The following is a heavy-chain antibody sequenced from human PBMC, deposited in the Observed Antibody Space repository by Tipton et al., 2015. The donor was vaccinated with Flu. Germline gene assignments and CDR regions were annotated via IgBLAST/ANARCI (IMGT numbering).Heavy chain of an antibody. CDR2: MYTSGST. D-gene: IGHD3-22*01. V-gene: IGHV4-4*07. CDR1: GGSISSYY. Sequence: TLSLTCTVSGGSISSYYWSWIRQPAGKGLEWIGRMYTSGSTNYNPSLKSRVTMSVDTSKNQFSLNLTSVTAADTAVYYCARDPAGYYDNSAYYIFDYWGQGTLVTVSS. CDR3: ARDPAGYYDNSAYYIFDY. J-gene: IGHJ4*02.